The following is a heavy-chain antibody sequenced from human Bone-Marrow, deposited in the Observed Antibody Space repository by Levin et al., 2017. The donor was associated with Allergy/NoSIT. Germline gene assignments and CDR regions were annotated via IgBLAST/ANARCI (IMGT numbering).Heavy chain of an antibody. J-gene: IGHJ4*02. V-gene: IGHV1-18*01. D-gene: IGHD6-13*01. CDR2: ISANNDDT. CDR1: GFTSTTYG. CDR3: ARDVGIAAADTFDY. Sequence: GASVKVSCKAGGFTSTTYGISWVRQAPGQGLEWMGWISANNDDTNYAQKFQGRVTMTADTSTSTAYMEVTSLRSDDTAVYYCARDVGIAAADTFDYWGRGTLVTVSS.